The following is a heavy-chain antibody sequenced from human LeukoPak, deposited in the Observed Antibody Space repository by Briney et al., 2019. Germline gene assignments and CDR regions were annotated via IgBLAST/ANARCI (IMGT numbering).Heavy chain of an antibody. V-gene: IGHV3-20*04. Sequence: GGSLRLSCAASGFTFDDYGMSWVRQAPGKGLEWVSGINWNGGSTGYADSVKGRFTISRDNAKNSLYLQMNSLRAEDTALYYCARAPPQDYDSYFDYWGQGTLVTVSS. D-gene: IGHD3-22*01. J-gene: IGHJ4*02. CDR1: GFTFDDYG. CDR3: ARAPPQDYDSYFDY. CDR2: INWNGGST.